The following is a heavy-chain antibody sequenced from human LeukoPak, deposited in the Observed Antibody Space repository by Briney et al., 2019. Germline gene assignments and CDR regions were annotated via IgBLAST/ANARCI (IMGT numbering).Heavy chain of an antibody. D-gene: IGHD3-22*01. CDR3: ARVANYYDSSGYPSNDAFDI. J-gene: IGHJ3*02. Sequence: ASVKVSCKASGYSFSSYGISWVRQAPGQGLEWMGWISAYDGNTNYAQKLQGRVTMTTDTSTSTAYMELRSLRSDDTAVYYCARVANYYDSSGYPSNDAFDIWGQGTMVTVSS. CDR2: ISAYDGNT. CDR1: GYSFSSYG. V-gene: IGHV1-18*01.